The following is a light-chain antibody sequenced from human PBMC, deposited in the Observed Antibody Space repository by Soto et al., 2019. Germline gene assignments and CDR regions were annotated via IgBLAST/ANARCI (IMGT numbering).Light chain of an antibody. CDR1: SSDVGGYNY. CDR3: GSYTSINTGV. Sequence: QSALTQPASVSGSPGQSITISCTGTSSDVGGYNYVSWYQQHPGKAPKVMIYEVSNRPSGVSNRFSGSKSGNTASLTISGLQAEEEADYYCGSYTSINTGVFGTGTKLTVL. J-gene: IGLJ1*01. CDR2: EVS. V-gene: IGLV2-14*01.